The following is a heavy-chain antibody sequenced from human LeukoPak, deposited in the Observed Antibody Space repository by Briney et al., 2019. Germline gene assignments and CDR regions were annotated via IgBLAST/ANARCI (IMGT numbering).Heavy chain of an antibody. CDR3: VRVRTGSISDH. Sequence: SETLSLTCIVSGGSISSTSYYWGWVRQPPEKGLEWLGSISYSGTAYYNPSLRSRVTVSRDTSKNQFSLNLNSVTAADTAVYYCVRVRTGSISDHWGQGILVIVSS. J-gene: IGHJ4*02. CDR1: GGSISSTSYY. D-gene: IGHD2-8*02. CDR2: ISYSGTA. V-gene: IGHV4-39*07.